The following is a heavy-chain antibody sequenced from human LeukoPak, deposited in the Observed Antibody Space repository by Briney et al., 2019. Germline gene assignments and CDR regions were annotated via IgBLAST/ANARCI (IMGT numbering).Heavy chain of an antibody. D-gene: IGHD1-26*01. CDR1: GGSISSGSYY. Sequence: SETLSLTCTVSGGSISSGSYYWSWIRQPAGKGLEWIGRIYTSGSTNYNPSLKSRVTISVDTSKNQFSLKLSSVTAADTAVYYCARDISWTIVGAPRGYYYYYMDVWGKGTTVTVSS. J-gene: IGHJ6*03. CDR3: ARDISWTIVGAPRGYYYYYMDV. CDR2: IYTSGST. V-gene: IGHV4-61*02.